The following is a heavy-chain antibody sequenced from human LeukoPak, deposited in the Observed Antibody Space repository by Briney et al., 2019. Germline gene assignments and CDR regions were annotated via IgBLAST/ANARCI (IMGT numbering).Heavy chain of an antibody. CDR1: GFTFSSYA. Sequence: GGSLRLSCAASGFTFSSYAMSWVRQAPGKGLEWVSAISGSGGSTYYADSVKGRFTISRDNSKNTLYLQMNSLRAEDTAVYYCAKTPVVVVITSYFDYWGRGTLVTVSS. CDR2: ISGSGGST. V-gene: IGHV3-23*01. D-gene: IGHD3-22*01. CDR3: AKTPVVVVITSYFDY. J-gene: IGHJ4*02.